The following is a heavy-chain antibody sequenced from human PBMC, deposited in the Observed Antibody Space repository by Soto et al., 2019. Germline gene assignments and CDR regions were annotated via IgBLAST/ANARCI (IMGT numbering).Heavy chain of an antibody. CDR1: GGTFSSYA. Sequence: GASVKVSCKASGGTFSSYAISWVRQAPGQGLEWMGGIIPIFGTANYAQKFQGRVTITADESTSTAYMELSSLRSEDTAVYYCARGYLAQLTGTKYYFDYWGQGTLVTVSS. D-gene: IGHD1-7*01. J-gene: IGHJ4*02. CDR2: IIPIFGTA. CDR3: ARGYLAQLTGTKYYFDY. V-gene: IGHV1-69*13.